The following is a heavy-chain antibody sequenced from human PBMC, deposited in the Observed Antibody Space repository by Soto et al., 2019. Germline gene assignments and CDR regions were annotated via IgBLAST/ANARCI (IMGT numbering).Heavy chain of an antibody. Sequence: QVQLQESGPGLVKPSQNLSLTCTVSGGSISSGGYYWSWIRQHPGKGLEWIGYIYYSGSTYYNPSLKSRVTISVDTCKNQVSLQLSSVTAADTAVYYCARGSVVAATLFDYWGQGTLVTVSS. CDR1: GGSISSGGYY. D-gene: IGHD2-15*01. CDR2: IYYSGST. V-gene: IGHV4-31*03. CDR3: ARGSVVAATLFDY. J-gene: IGHJ4*02.